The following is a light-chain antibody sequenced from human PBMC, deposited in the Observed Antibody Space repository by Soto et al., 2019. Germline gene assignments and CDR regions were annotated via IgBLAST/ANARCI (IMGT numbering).Light chain of an antibody. CDR3: QQYSSYSPKT. CDR2: GAS. CDR1: QSVSSN. V-gene: IGKV3D-15*01. Sequence: IVMTQSPATLSVSPGERATLSCRASQSVSSNLAWYQQKPGQAPRLLIYGASSRATGIPDRFSGGGSGTDFTLTISSLQPDDFATYYCQQYSSYSPKTFGQGTKVDIK. J-gene: IGKJ1*01.